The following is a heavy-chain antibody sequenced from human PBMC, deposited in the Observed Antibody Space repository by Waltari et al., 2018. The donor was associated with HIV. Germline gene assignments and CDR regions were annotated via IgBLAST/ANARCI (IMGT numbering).Heavy chain of an antibody. CDR2: MSGSRLYT. D-gene: IGHD6-19*01. CDR3: AKDKPVAPYFLYDGLGV. Sequence: ETQLEESGGDAAHSGGSLRLSCRAPGITFMRSYLSWFRQAPGKGGEWGAAMSGSRLYTFYPESVKGRFSLSRYKSKSTLYLQMESRGSEDSAIYYCAKDKPVAPYFLYDGLGVWAQGTTVTVSS. V-gene: IGHV3-23*04. J-gene: IGHJ6*02. CDR1: GITFMRSY.